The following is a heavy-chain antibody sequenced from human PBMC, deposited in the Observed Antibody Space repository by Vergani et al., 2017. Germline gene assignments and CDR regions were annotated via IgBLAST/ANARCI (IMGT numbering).Heavy chain of an antibody. D-gene: IGHD6-19*01. J-gene: IGHJ4*02. CDR3: DRGLGSSGWYGYYFDY. CDR2: INPSGGST. Sequence: QVQLVQSGAEVKKPGASVKVSCKASGYTFTSYYMHWVRQATGQGLEWMGIINPSGGSTSYAQKFQGRVTMTRDTSTSTVYMELSSLRSEDTAVYYCDRGLGSSGWYGYYFDYWGQGTLVTVSS. CDR1: GYTFTSYY. V-gene: IGHV1-46*03.